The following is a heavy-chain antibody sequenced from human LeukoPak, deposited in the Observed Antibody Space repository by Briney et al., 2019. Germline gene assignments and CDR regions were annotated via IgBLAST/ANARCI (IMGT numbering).Heavy chain of an antibody. CDR3: ATNARFLNH. D-gene: IGHD2/OR15-2a*01. J-gene: IGHJ5*02. V-gene: IGHV3-30*03. Sequence: DSVKGRFTISRDNSKNTLYLQMNSLRAEDTAVYYCATNARFLNHWGQGTLVTVSS.